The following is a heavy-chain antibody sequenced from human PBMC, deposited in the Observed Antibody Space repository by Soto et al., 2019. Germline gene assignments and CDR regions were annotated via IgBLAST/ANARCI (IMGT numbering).Heavy chain of an antibody. CDR2: MNGDGTST. J-gene: IGHJ4*02. V-gene: IGHV3-74*01. CDR3: SRCTSENFDF. CDR1: GFTFSSYW. Sequence: EVQLVESGGGLVQPGGSLRLSCAASGFTFSSYWMHWVRHVPGKGLVWVSRMNGDGTSTNCADSVKGRFTISRDNAKNTLHLQMHSLRPEDTALYYCSRCTSENFDFWGQGTLVTVSS.